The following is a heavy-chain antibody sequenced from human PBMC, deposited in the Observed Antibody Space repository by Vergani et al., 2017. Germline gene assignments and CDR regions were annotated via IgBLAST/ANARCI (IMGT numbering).Heavy chain of an antibody. Sequence: EVKLLESGGGLVQPGGSLRLSCVASGFTFSSYWMHWVRQAPGKGLVWVSRINSDGSSTSYADSVKGRITITRDNAKNTLYLQMSSLRVEDTAVYYCARDGGGSVDYWGQGTLVTVSS. CDR3: ARDGGGSVDY. J-gene: IGHJ4*02. CDR1: GFTFSSYW. D-gene: IGHD1-26*01. V-gene: IGHV3-74*01. CDR2: INSDGSST.